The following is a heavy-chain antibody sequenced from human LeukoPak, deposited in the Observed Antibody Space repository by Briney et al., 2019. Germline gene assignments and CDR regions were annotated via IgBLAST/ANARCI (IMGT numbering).Heavy chain of an antibody. D-gene: IGHD5-18*01. Sequence: ASVKVSCKASGGTFSSYAISWVRQAPGQGLEWMGGIIPIFGTANYAQKFQGRVTITADKSTSTAYMELSSLRSEDTAVYYCARGYSHFDAFDIWGQGTMVTVSS. J-gene: IGHJ3*02. CDR1: GGTFSSYA. CDR2: IIPIFGTA. V-gene: IGHV1-69*06. CDR3: ARGYSHFDAFDI.